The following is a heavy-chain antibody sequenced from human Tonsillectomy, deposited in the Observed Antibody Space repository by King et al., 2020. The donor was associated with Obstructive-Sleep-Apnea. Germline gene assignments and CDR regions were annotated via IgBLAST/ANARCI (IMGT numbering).Heavy chain of an antibody. CDR3: ARGSGAASVNWFDP. CDR1: GGSFSDYY. D-gene: IGHD6-13*01. J-gene: IGHJ5*02. CDR2: INHSGST. V-gene: IGHV4-34*01. Sequence: VQLQQWGAGLLKPSETLSLTCAVYGGSFSDYYWSWIRQPPGKWLEWIGEINHSGSTNYNPSLKSRVTISVDTSKNPFSLNLSSVTAADTAVYSCARGSGAASVNWFDPWGQGALVTVSS.